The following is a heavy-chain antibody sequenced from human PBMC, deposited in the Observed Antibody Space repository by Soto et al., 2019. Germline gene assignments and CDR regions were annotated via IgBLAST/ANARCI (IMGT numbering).Heavy chain of an antibody. Sequence: PGGSLRLSCAASGFTFSSYAMHWVRQAPGKGLEWVAVISYDGSNKYYADSVKGRFTISRDNSKNTLYLQMNSLRAEDTAVYYCARDDYYDSSGYSRGRGAFDIWGQGTMVTVSS. J-gene: IGHJ3*02. CDR3: ARDDYYDSSGYSRGRGAFDI. V-gene: IGHV3-30-3*01. CDR2: ISYDGSNK. CDR1: GFTFSSYA. D-gene: IGHD3-22*01.